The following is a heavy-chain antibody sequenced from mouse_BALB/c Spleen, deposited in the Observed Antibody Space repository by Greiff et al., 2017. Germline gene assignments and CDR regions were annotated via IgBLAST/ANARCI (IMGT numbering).Heavy chain of an antibody. CDR2: INPYNGGT. CDR1: GYSFTGYT. CDR3: ARHDYYGPGFAY. D-gene: IGHD1-2*01. Sequence: VQLKQSGPELVKPGASMKISCKASGYSFTGYTMNWVKQSHGKNLEWIGLINPYNGGTSYNQKFKGKTTLTVDKSYSTAYMELLSLTSEDSAVYYGARHDYYGPGFAYWGQGTLVTVSA. V-gene: IGHV1-18*01. J-gene: IGHJ3*01.